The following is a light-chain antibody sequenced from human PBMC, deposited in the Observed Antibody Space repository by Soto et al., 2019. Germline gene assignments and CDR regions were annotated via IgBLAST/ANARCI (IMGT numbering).Light chain of an antibody. CDR1: QSISRY. V-gene: IGKV1-6*01. Sequence: IQMTQSPSSLSASVGDRVTIACRASQSISRYLNWHQQKPGKAPKLLIYAASSLQSGVPSRFSGSGSGTDFTLTISSLQPEDFATYYCLLDFSYFWAFGQGTKVDIK. CDR2: AAS. CDR3: LLDFSYFWA. J-gene: IGKJ1*01.